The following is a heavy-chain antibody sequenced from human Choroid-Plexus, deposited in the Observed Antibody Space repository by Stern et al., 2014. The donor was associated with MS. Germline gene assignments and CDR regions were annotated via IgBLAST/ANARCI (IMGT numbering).Heavy chain of an antibody. D-gene: IGHD5-24*01. J-gene: IGHJ4*02. Sequence: VQLEESGAEVKKPGASVKVSCKASGYTFTSYGISCVRQAPGQGLEWMGWISAYNGNTNSAQKLQGRVTMTTDTSTNTAYMELRGLRSDDTAVYYCARDGDGYNPYYFDYWGQGTLVTVSS. V-gene: IGHV1-18*01. CDR2: ISAYNGNT. CDR3: ARDGDGYNPYYFDY. CDR1: GYTFTSYG.